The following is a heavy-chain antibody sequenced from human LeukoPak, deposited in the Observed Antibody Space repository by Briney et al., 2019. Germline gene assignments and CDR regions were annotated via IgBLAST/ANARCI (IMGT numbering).Heavy chain of an antibody. CDR1: GYTFTGYY. Sequence: ASVKVSCKAPGYTFTGYYMHWVRQAPGQGLEWMGRINPNSGGTNYAQKFQGRVTMTRDTSISTAYMELSRLRSDDTAVYYCARAALRCSSTSCYIGYWGQGTLVTVSS. CDR3: ARAALRCSSTSCYIGY. CDR2: INPNSGGT. V-gene: IGHV1-2*06. J-gene: IGHJ4*02. D-gene: IGHD2-2*02.